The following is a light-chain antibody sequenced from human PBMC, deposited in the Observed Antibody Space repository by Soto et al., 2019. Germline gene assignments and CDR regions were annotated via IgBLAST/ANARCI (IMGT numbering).Light chain of an antibody. CDR3: QQYGTSPRT. CDR1: QSVRSSY. CDR2: GVS. J-gene: IGKJ1*01. Sequence: EIVLTQSPGTLSLSPGERATLSCRASQSVRSSYLAWYQQKLGQAPRLLIYGVSNRATGIPDRFSGSRSGTDFTFTISRLESEDCVVYYCQQYGTSPRTFGQGTKVEIK. V-gene: IGKV3-20*01.